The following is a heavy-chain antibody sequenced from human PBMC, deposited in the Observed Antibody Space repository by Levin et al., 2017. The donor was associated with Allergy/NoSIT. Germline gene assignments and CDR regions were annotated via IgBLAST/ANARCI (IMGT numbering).Heavy chain of an antibody. CDR1: GFTFSSYS. V-gene: IGHV3-21*01. D-gene: IGHD3-10*01. CDR2: ISSSSSYI. J-gene: IGHJ6*02. CDR3: ASMGITMVRGVILNYYYGMDV. Sequence: SCAASGFTFSSYSMNWVRQAPGKGLEWVSSISSSSSYIYYADSVKGRFTISRDNAKNSLYLQMNSLRAEDTAVYYCASMGITMVRGVILNYYYGMDVWGQGTTVTVSS.